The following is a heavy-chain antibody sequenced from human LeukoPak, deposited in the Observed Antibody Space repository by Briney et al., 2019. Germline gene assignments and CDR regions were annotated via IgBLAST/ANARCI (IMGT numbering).Heavy chain of an antibody. V-gene: IGHV3-23*01. J-gene: IGHJ4*02. CDR2: ISGSGDNT. Sequence: GGSLRLSCAVSGFTFSGAAMSWVRQAPGKGLEWVSAISGSGDNTHYADSVKGRFTISRDSSKNTLYLQMNSLRAEDTAVYYCAKDGNDSSGYYSDYLDDWGQGTLVTVSS. D-gene: IGHD3-22*01. CDR1: GFTFSGAA. CDR3: AKDGNDSSGYYSDYLDD.